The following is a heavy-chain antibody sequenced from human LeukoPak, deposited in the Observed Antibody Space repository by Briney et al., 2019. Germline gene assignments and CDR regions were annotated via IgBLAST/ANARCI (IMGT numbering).Heavy chain of an antibody. CDR1: GFTFSTYA. CDR3: AKDPTGYYYDSSGYLLPDY. J-gene: IGHJ4*02. D-gene: IGHD3-22*01. CDR2: IIGSGGGT. Sequence: GSLRLSCAASGFTFSTYAMSWVRQAAGKGLEWVSLIIGSGGGTYYADSVKGRFTISRDNSKNTLYLQLNSLRVEDTAVYYCAKDPTGYYYDSSGYLLPDYWGQGTLVTVSS. V-gene: IGHV3-23*01.